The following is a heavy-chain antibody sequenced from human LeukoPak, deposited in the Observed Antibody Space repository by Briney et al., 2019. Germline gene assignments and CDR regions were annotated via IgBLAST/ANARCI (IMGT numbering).Heavy chain of an antibody. Sequence: SETLSLTCTVSGGSISSYYWSWIRQPPGKGLEWIGYIYYSGSTNYNPSLKSRVTISVDTSKNQFSLKLSSVTAADTAVYYCATSSDTAMVGQHWGQGTLVTVSS. D-gene: IGHD5-18*01. J-gene: IGHJ1*01. CDR1: GGSISSYY. CDR3: ATSSDTAMVGQH. CDR2: IYYSGST. V-gene: IGHV4-59*12.